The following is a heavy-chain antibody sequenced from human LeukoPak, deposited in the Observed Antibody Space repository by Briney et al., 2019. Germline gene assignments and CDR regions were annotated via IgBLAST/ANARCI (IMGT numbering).Heavy chain of an antibody. CDR3: ARQMSTVDYYGMDV. V-gene: IGHV2-70*11. D-gene: IGHD4-11*01. J-gene: IGHJ6*02. Sequence: ESGPTLVNPTQTLTLTCTFSGFSLTASGLCVNWIRQPPGKALEWLARIGWDDDKYYSTSLKTRLTISKDTSKNQVVLRMTNLDPVDTATYYCARQMSTVDYYGMDVWGQGTTVTVSS. CDR2: IGWDDDK. CDR1: GFSLTASGLC.